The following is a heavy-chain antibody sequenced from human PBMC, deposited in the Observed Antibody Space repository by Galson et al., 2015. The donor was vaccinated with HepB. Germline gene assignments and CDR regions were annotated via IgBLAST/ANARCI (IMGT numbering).Heavy chain of an antibody. J-gene: IGHJ6*02. CDR1: GFTVSSNY. CDR3: ARVIQYYDFWSGYYGMDV. Sequence: SLRLSCATSGFTVSSNYMSWVRQAPGKGLEWVSVIYSGGSTYYADSVKGRFSISRDNSKNTLYLQMNSLRAEDTAVYYCARVIQYYDFWSGYYGMDVWGQGTTVTVSS. V-gene: IGHV3-53*01. CDR2: IYSGGST. D-gene: IGHD3-3*01.